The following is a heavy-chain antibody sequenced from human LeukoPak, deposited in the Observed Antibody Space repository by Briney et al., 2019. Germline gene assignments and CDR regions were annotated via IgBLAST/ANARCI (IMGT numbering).Heavy chain of an antibody. CDR2: IIPIFGTA. V-gene: IGHV1-69*05. Sequence: ASVKVSCKASGGTFSSYAISWVRQAPGQGLEWMGRIIPIFGTANYVQKFQGRVTITTDESTSTAYMELSSLRSEDTAVYYCARVYCSGGSCHNWFDPWGQGTLVTVSS. CDR3: ARVYCSGGSCHNWFDP. J-gene: IGHJ5*02. D-gene: IGHD2-15*01. CDR1: GGTFSSYA.